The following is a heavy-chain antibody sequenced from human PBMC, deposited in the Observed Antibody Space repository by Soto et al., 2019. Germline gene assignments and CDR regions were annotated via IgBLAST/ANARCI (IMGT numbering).Heavy chain of an antibody. J-gene: IGHJ4*02. D-gene: IGHD1-1*01. Sequence: QLQLEQSGPGLVKPSETLSLTCAVSGGSVSASYYYRAWLGQSPGKGPEWIGSVFHTGFTSYNPSLESRVSVSVDTSKSQFSLKLSAVPASDTAVYYCATSQKGYNWNYFAHWGQGALVTVSS. V-gene: IGHV4-39*01. CDR2: VFHTGFT. CDR3: ATSQKGYNWNYFAH. CDR1: GGSVSASYYY.